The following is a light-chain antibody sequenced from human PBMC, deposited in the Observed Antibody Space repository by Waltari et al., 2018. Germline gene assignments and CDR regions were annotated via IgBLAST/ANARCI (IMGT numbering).Light chain of an antibody. J-gene: IGLJ3*02. CDR3: ALYMGSGIWV. CDR1: SGSISTPSY. Sequence: QTVVTQEPSLSVSPGGTVTLTCAFSSGSISTPSYHPGYQQTPGQAPRTLVYKANAPSSGVPDRFSGSILGNTAALTITGAQADDESDYYCALYMGSGIWVFGGGTRLTVL. CDR2: KAN. V-gene: IGLV8-61*01.